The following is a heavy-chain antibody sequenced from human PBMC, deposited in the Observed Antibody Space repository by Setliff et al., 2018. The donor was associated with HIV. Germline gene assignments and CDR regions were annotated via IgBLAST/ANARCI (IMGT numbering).Heavy chain of an antibody. D-gene: IGHD1-1*01. CDR2: ISSINGNT. V-gene: IGHV1-18*01. CDR3: ATRGRDLGFDY. Sequence: ASVKVSCKTSGYTFTAYGINWVRQAPGQGLEWMGGISSINGNTNYAQRFQGRLTITADEYTGTAYMELSSLRSEDTAVYYCATRGRDLGFDYWGQGTLVTVSS. CDR1: GYTFTAYG. J-gene: IGHJ4*02.